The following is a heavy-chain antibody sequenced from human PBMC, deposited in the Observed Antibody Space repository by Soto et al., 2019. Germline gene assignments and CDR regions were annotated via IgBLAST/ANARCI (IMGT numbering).Heavy chain of an antibody. CDR1: GGTFSSYT. J-gene: IGHJ4*01. Sequence: QVQLVQSGAEVKKPGSSVKVSCKASGGTFSSYTISWVRQAPGQGLEWMGRIIPILGIANYAQKFQGRVTITADKSTSTAYMELSRLRSEHASVYYWARVVTWGHGTLVTDSS. CDR2: IIPILGIA. CDR3: ARVVT. D-gene: IGHD2-21*02. V-gene: IGHV1-69*02.